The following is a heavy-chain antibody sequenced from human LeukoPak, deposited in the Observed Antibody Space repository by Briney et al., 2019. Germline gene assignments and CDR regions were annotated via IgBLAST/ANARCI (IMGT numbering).Heavy chain of an antibody. CDR3: ARLGYYYDSSGYGEAFDI. CDR2: IDPNSGGT. D-gene: IGHD3-22*01. J-gene: IGHJ3*02. CDR1: GYTFTGYY. Sequence: ASVKVSCKASGYTFTGYYMHWVRQAPGQGLEWMGWIDPNSGGTSYAQKFQGRVTMTRDTSISTAYMELSRLRSDDTAVYYCARLGYYYDSSGYGEAFDIWGQGTMVTVSS. V-gene: IGHV1-2*02.